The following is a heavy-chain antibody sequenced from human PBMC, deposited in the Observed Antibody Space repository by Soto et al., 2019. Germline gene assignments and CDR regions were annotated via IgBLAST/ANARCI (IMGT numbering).Heavy chain of an antibody. Sequence: GGSLRLSCAASGFTFSTYAMSWVRQAPGKGLEWVSAISGSVGSTNYADSVKGRFTISRDNSKKTVYLQMNSLRAEYTAVYYCAIAPYDWGKGSLVTVSS. CDR1: GFTFSTYA. V-gene: IGHV3-23*01. CDR2: ISGSVGST. D-gene: IGHD3-16*01. J-gene: IGHJ4*02. CDR3: AIAPYD.